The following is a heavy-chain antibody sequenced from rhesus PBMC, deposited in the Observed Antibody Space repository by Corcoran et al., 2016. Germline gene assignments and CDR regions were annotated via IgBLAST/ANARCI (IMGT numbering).Heavy chain of an antibody. CDR3: ARDRSSDS. CDR2: SSYSVST. V-gene: IGHV4-122*02. J-gene: IGHJ4*01. Sequence: QVQLQESGPGLVKASETLSLTCAVSGGSISSGYYYWSWLRQPPGKGLERMGDSSYSVSTSYNPSLKSRVTISRDTSKIQFSLKLNSLTAADTAVYYCARDRSSDSWGQGVLFTVSS. D-gene: IGHD3-22*01. CDR1: GGSISSGYYY.